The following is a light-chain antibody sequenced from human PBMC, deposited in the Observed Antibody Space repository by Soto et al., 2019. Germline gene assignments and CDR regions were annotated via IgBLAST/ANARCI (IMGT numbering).Light chain of an antibody. J-gene: IGKJ1*01. V-gene: IGKV3-20*01. CDR1: QSVSSSY. CDR3: QQYGSSLPWT. Sequence: EIVLTQSPGTLSLSPGERATLSCRASQSVSSSYLAWYQQKPGQAPRLLIHGASSRATGIPDRFSGSGSGTDFTLTISRLEPEDFAVYYCQQYGSSLPWTFGQGTKVDVK. CDR2: GAS.